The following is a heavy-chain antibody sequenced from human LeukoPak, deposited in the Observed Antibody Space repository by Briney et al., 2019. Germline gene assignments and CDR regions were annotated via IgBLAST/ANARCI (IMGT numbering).Heavy chain of an antibody. D-gene: IGHD5-18*01. J-gene: IGHJ4*02. V-gene: IGHV3-74*01. Sequence: PGGSLRLSCAASGFTFSTYWMHWVRQAPGKGLVWVSRINSDGSSTSYADSVKGRFTISRDNAKNTLYLQMNSLRAEDTAVYYCAREPMIQLEQAFDYWGQGTLVTVSS. CDR1: GFTFSTYW. CDR3: AREPMIQLEQAFDY. CDR2: INSDGSST.